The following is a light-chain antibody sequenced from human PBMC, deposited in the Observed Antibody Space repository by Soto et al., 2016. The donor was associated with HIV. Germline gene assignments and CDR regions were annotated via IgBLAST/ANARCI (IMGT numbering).Light chain of an antibody. Sequence: DIQLTQSPSFLSASVGDRVTITCRASQGISSYLAWYQQKPGKAPKLLIYAASTLQSGVPSKLSGSGSGTEFTLTISSLQPEDFATYSCQQLNSYHTWTFGQGTKVEIK. CDR1: QGISSY. V-gene: IGKV1-9*01. CDR3: QQLNSYHTWT. J-gene: IGKJ1*01. CDR2: AAS.